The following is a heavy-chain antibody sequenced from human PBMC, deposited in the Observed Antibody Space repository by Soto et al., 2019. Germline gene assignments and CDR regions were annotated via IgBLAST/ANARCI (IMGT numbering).Heavy chain of an antibody. Sequence: GGSLRLSCAASGFTFSNYYMSWVRQAPGKGLEWVANIKRDGSEKYYVDSVKGRFTISRDNAKNSLYLQMHSLRADDTAVYYCARVFGDYFIDSWGQGTLVTVSS. CDR3: ARVFGDYFIDS. D-gene: IGHD4-17*01. CDR1: GFTFSNYY. CDR2: IKRDGSEK. J-gene: IGHJ4*02. V-gene: IGHV3-7*04.